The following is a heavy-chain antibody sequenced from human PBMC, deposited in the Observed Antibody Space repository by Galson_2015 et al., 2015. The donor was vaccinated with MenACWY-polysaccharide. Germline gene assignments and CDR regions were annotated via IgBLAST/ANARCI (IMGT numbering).Heavy chain of an antibody. Sequence: GAEVKKPGESLKISCKGSGYRFTNYWIGWVRQMPGKGLDWMGIVYPGDSDTRYSPSFQGQVTISADKSISTAYLQWSSLKASDTAMYYCARLLPEGGYDYFDYWGQGTLVTVSS. D-gene: IGHD5-12*01. V-gene: IGHV5-51*01. CDR3: ARLLPEGGYDYFDY. CDR1: GYRFTNYW. J-gene: IGHJ4*02. CDR2: VYPGDSDT.